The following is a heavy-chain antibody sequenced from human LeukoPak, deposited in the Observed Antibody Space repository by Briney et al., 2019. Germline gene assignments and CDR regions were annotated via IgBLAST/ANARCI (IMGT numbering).Heavy chain of an antibody. Sequence: GASVKVSCKASGDTFSSYAISWVRQAPGQGLEWMGGIIPIFGTANYAQKFQGRVTITADKSTSTAYMELSSLRSEDTAVYYCAVLSSRDGYSYGYVYYFDYWGQGTLVTVSS. V-gene: IGHV1-69*06. J-gene: IGHJ4*02. CDR2: IIPIFGTA. CDR1: GDTFSSYA. D-gene: IGHD5-18*01. CDR3: AVLSSRDGYSYGYVYYFDY.